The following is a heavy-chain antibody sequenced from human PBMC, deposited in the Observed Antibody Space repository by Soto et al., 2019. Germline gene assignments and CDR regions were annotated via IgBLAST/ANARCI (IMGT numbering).Heavy chain of an antibody. CDR1: GDSISNGDFY. V-gene: IGHV4-30-4*01. J-gene: IGHJ4*02. CDR3: ARQYFDFWSGCHI. D-gene: IGHD3-3*01. Sequence: PSETLSLTCTVSGDSISNGDFYWSWIRQPPGRGLEWIGYIQNSGSTSYNPSLESRVTISLDTSKNLFSLKLNSVTAADTAVYFCARQYFDFWSGCHIWGQGTLVTVSS. CDR2: IQNSGST.